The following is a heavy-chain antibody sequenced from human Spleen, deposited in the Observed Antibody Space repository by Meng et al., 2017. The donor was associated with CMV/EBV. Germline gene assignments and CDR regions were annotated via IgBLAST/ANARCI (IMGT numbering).Heavy chain of an antibody. CDR1: GFTFSNYA. V-gene: IGHV3-30*09. CDR3: ARGRQFGELLAPYYGMDV. CDR2: ISYDGTNK. D-gene: IGHD3-10*01. Sequence: GESLKISCGVSGFTFSNYAMHWVRQSPGKGLEWLAVISYDGTNKYYADSVKGRFAISRDKSKNTLYLHMNGLRAEDTAVYYCARGRQFGELLAPYYGMDVWGQGTTVTVSS. J-gene: IGHJ6*02.